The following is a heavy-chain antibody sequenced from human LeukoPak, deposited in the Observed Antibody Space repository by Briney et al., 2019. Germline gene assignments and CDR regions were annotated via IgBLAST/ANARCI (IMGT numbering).Heavy chain of an antibody. CDR3: ARGVTTGPPDY. Sequence: AGGSLRLSCAASGFTVSSNYMSWVRQAPGKGLEWVSVIYSGSSTYYADSVKGRFTISRDNSKNTLYLQMNSLRAEDTAVYYCARGVTTGPPDYWGQGTLVTVSS. CDR2: IYSGSST. CDR1: GFTVSSNY. J-gene: IGHJ4*02. V-gene: IGHV3-66*02. D-gene: IGHD4-11*01.